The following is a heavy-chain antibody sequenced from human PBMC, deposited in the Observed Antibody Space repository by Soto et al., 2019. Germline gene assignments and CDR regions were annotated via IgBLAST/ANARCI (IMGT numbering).Heavy chain of an antibody. CDR2: IRSGAYGATT. CDR3: ARGQAGGSYSDY. J-gene: IGHJ4*02. Sequence: GESLNISCRGSGFTFRDHAMIWVRQAPGIGLESVGIIRSGAYGATTEYAASVKGRFTISRDDSRTIAYLQMNSLKTEDTAVYFCARGQAGGSYSDYWGQGTLVTVSS. D-gene: IGHD1-26*01. CDR1: GFTFRDHA. V-gene: IGHV3-49*04.